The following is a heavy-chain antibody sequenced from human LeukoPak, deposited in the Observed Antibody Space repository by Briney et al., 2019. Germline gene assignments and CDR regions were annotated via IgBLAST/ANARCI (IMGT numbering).Heavy chain of an antibody. Sequence: SQTLSLTCTVSGGSTSSDYWSWIRQSPGKGLEWVGYVYNSGDTGKNPSLKSRVTILLDTSKNQCSLKLTSVSAADTAVYYCARLKLGAYFDLWGRGALVTVSS. J-gene: IGHJ2*01. D-gene: IGHD3-16*01. V-gene: IGHV4-59*08. CDR3: ARLKLGAYFDL. CDR1: GGSTSSDY. CDR2: VYNSGDT.